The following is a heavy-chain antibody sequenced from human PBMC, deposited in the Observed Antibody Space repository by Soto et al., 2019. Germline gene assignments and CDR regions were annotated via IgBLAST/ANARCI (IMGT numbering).Heavy chain of an antibody. V-gene: IGHV3-30*04. CDR3: AKGEYYYGSGSPYYGMDV. Sequence: QVQLVESGGGVVQPGRSLRLSCAASGFTFSSYAMHWVRQAPGKGLEWVAVISYDGSNKYYVDSVKGRFTISRDNSKNTLYLQMNSLRAEDTAVYYCAKGEYYYGSGSPYYGMDVWGQGTTVTVSS. J-gene: IGHJ6*02. D-gene: IGHD3-10*01. CDR2: ISYDGSNK. CDR1: GFTFSSYA.